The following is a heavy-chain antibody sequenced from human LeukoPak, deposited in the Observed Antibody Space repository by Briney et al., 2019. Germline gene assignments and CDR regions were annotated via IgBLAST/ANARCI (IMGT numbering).Heavy chain of an antibody. D-gene: IGHD6-13*01. CDR1: GYFISSDY. CDR3: ARGKSAAGYDY. V-gene: IGHV4-38-2*02. Sequence: PSETLSLTCTVSGYFISSDYWGWIRQPPGKGLEWIGSIYHSGSTYYNPSLKSRVTISVDTSKNQFSLKLSSVTAADTAVYYCARGKSAAGYDYWGQGTLVTVSS. CDR2: IYHSGST. J-gene: IGHJ4*02.